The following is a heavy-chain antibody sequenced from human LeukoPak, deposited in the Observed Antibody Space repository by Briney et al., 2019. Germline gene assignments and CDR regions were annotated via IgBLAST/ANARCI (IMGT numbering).Heavy chain of an antibody. CDR3: ARGLGY. V-gene: IGHV4-34*01. CDR1: GGSSSGYY. J-gene: IGHJ4*02. Sequence: SETLSLTCAVYGGSSSGYYWSWIRQPPGKGLEWIGEINHSGSTNYNPSLKSRVTISVDTSKNQFSLKLSSVTAADTAVYYCARGLGYWGQGTLVTVSP. CDR2: INHSGST.